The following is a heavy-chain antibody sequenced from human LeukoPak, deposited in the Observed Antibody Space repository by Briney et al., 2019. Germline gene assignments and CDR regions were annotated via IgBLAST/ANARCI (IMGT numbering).Heavy chain of an antibody. D-gene: IGHD3-22*01. Sequence: PGGSLRLSCAASGFTFSSYSMNWVRQAPGKGLEWVSSISSRSSYIYYADSVKGRFTISRDNAKNSLYLQMNSLRAEDTAVYYCARDEYYYDSSGIDYWGQGTLVTVSS. J-gene: IGHJ4*02. CDR1: GFTFSSYS. CDR3: ARDEYYYDSSGIDY. V-gene: IGHV3-21*01. CDR2: ISSRSSYI.